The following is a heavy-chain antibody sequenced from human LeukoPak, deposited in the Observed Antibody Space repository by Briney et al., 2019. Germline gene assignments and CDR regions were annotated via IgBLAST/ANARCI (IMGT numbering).Heavy chain of an antibody. J-gene: IGHJ4*02. V-gene: IGHV3-30-3*01. CDR3: ARAFTGYPYGSGSYDY. CDR1: GFTFSSYA. CDR2: ISYDGSNK. D-gene: IGHD3-10*01. Sequence: GGSLRLSCAASGFTFSSYAMHWVRQAPGKGLEWVAVISYDGSNKYYADSVKGRFTISRDNSKNTLYLQMNSLRAEDTAVYYCARAFTGYPYGSGSYDYWGQGTLVTVSS.